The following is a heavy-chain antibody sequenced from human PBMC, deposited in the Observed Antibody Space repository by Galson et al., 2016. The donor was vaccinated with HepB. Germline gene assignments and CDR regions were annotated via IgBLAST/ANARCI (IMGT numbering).Heavy chain of an antibody. CDR3: ARDRSDSDYVPSMRYFDY. Sequence: TLSLTCTVSGGSISSGDYYWSWIHQHPGKGLEWIGYIYYTGHAYYNPSLKSRVSISVDTSKNQFSLRLNSMTAADTAIYYCARDRSDSDYVPSMRYFDYWGQGTLVTVSS. J-gene: IGHJ4*02. CDR1: GGSISSGDYY. D-gene: IGHD4-11*01. V-gene: IGHV4-31*03. CDR2: IYYTGHA.